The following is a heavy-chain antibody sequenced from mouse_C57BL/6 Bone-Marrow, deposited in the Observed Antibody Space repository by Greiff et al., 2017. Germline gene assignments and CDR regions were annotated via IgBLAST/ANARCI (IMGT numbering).Heavy chain of an antibody. Sequence: VQLQQPGAELVKPGASVTLSCKASGYTFTSYWMQWVKQRPGQGLEWIGEIYPSDSYTNYNQKFKGKATLTVDTSSSTAYMQLSSLTSEDSAVYYCARSVYDYDEGTWFAYWGQGTLVTVSA. CDR3: ARSVYDYDEGTWFAY. J-gene: IGHJ3*01. CDR2: IYPSDSYT. D-gene: IGHD2-4*01. V-gene: IGHV1-50*01. CDR1: GYTFTSYW.